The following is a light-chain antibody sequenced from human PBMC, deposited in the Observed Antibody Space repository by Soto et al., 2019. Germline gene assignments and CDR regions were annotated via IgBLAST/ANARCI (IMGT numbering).Light chain of an antibody. CDR2: DAS. CDR3: QQRSNWLSLT. CDR1: QSISRS. Sequence: EIVLTQSPAILSVSPGERAALSCRASQSISRSLAWYQQKPGQAPRLLIYDASNRATGIPARFSGSGSGTDFTLTISSLEPEDFAVYYCQQRSNWLSLTFGGGTKVDIK. V-gene: IGKV3-11*01. J-gene: IGKJ4*01.